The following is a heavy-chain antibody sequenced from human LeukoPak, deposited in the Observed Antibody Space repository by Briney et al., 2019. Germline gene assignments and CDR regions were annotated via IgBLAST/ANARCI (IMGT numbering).Heavy chain of an antibody. V-gene: IGHV4-30-4*08. CDR1: GGSISSGDYY. Sequence: SQTLSLTCTVSGGSISSGDYYWSWIRQPPGKGLEWIGYIYYSGSTYYNPSLKSRVTISVDTSKNQFSLKLSSVTAADTAVYYCACGGYGDYASSDYWGQGTLVTVSS. J-gene: IGHJ4*02. CDR2: IYYSGST. CDR3: ACGGYGDYASSDY. D-gene: IGHD4-17*01.